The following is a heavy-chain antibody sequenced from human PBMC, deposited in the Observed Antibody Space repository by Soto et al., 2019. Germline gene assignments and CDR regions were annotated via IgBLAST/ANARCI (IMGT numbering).Heavy chain of an antibody. Sequence: QVHLVQSGAEVKKPGASVKVSCKGSGYTFTSYGITWVRQAPGQGLEWMGWISAHNGNTDYAQKLQGRVTVTRDPSTSTAYLELRSVRSDGTAVYYCARGRYGEYWGQGARVTVSS. D-gene: IGHD3-10*01. V-gene: IGHV1-18*01. CDR2: ISAHNGNT. CDR1: GYTFTSYG. J-gene: IGHJ4*02. CDR3: ARGRYGEY.